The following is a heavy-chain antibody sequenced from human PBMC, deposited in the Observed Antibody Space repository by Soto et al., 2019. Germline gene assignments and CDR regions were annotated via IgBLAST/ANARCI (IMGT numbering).Heavy chain of an antibody. CDR2: IYSGGST. V-gene: IGHV3-53*01. CDR3: AREGGSYFFDY. J-gene: IGHJ4*02. Sequence: EVLLVESGGGLIQPGESLRLSCAASGFTVSSNYVTWVRQGPGKGLEWVSVIYSGGSTFYADSVKGRFTISRDNSKNTVYLQMNSLRVEDTAVYYCAREGGSYFFDYWGQGTLVTVSS. D-gene: IGHD1-26*01. CDR1: GFTVSSNY.